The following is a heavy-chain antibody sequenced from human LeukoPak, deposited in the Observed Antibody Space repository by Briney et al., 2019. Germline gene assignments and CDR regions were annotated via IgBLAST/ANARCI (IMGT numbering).Heavy chain of an antibody. V-gene: IGHV3-7*01. CDR3: ARLKLLWSNYFDD. D-gene: IGHD2-2*01. Sequence: PGGSLRLSCAASGFTVSSNYMSWVRQAPGKGLEWVANIKQDGSENYYVDSEKRRSTISSHNDKHSLYMQMNSLRAESAAVYYCARLKLLWSNYFDDWGQGTMVTVSS. CDR1: GFTVSSNY. J-gene: IGHJ4*02. CDR2: IKQDGSEN.